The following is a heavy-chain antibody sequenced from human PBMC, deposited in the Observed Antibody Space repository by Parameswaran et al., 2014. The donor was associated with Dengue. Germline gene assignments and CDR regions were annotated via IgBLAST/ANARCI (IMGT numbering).Heavy chain of an antibody. CDR2: ISAYNGNT. CDR3: ARKQWLATFDY. D-gene: IGHD6-19*01. Sequence: WVRQAPGQGLEWMGWISAYNGNTNYAQKLQGRVTMTTDTSTSTAYMELRSLRSDDTAVYYCARKQWLATFDYWGQGTLVTVSS. V-gene: IGHV1-18*01. J-gene: IGHJ4*02.